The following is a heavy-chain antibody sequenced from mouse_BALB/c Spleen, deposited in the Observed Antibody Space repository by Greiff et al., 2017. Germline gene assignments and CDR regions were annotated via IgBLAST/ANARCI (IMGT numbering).Heavy chain of an antibody. J-gene: IGHJ3*01. CDR1: GFNIKDTY. D-gene: IGHD3-2*01. Sequence: EVQLQQSGAELVKPGASVKLSCTASGFNIKDTYMHWVKQKPEQGREWIGRIDPAKGTTNYDPKFQGMATITADTSSNTAYLKLSSLTSEVTDVYYWNALDSSGPFADWGQGTLVTVSA. V-gene: IGHV14-3*02. CDR2: IDPAKGTT. CDR3: NALDSSGPFAD.